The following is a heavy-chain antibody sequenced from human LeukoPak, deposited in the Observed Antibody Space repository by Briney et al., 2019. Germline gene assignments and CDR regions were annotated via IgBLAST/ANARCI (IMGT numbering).Heavy chain of an antibody. CDR2: INPSGGST. D-gene: IGHD3-3*01. J-gene: IGHJ6*03. Sequence: ASVKASCKVSGYTLTELSMHWVRQAPGKGLEWMGIINPSGGSTSYAQKFQGRVTMTRDTSTSTVYMELSSLRSEDTAVYYCARDGYYDFWSGYYPYYYMDVWGKGTTVTVSS. CDR3: ARDGYYDFWSGYYPYYYMDV. CDR1: GYTLTELS. V-gene: IGHV1-46*01.